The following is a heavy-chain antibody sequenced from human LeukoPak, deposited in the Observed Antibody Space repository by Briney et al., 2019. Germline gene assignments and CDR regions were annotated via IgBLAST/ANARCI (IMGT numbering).Heavy chain of an antibody. CDR1: GFTFSSYG. D-gene: IGHD2-2*02. J-gene: IGHJ6*02. CDR2: ISYDGSNK. V-gene: IGHV3-30*18. Sequence: PGGSLRLSCAASGFTFSSYGTHWVRQAPGKGLEWVAVISYDGSNKYYADSVKGRFTISRDNSKNTLYLQMNSLRAEDTAVYYCAKGWGSGYCSSTSCYMAGLYGMDVWGQGTTVTVSS. CDR3: AKGWGSGYCSSTSCYMAGLYGMDV.